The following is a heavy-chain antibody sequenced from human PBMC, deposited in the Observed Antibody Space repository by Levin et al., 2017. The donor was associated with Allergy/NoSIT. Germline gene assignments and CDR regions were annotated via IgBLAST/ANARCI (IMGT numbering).Heavy chain of an antibody. Sequence: GESLKISCKASGYTFSNYGINWVRQAPGQGLEWLGYISAYNGDTNYAQNLQGRVTMTTDTSTSTAYMVLRSLRSDDTAVYYCASSGNSTDFDYWGQGTLVTVSS. CDR2: ISAYNGDT. V-gene: IGHV1-18*01. D-gene: IGHD2-2*01. J-gene: IGHJ4*02. CDR1: GYTFSNYG. CDR3: ASSGNSTDFDY.